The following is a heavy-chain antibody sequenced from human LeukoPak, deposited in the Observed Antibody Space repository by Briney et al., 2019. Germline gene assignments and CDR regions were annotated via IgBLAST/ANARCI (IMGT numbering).Heavy chain of an antibody. J-gene: IGHJ3*02. CDR1: GYTFTSYG. CDR3: ARGGPAPHRITLIVVASSTDAFDI. V-gene: IGHV1-18*01. D-gene: IGHD3-22*01. CDR2: ISAYNGDT. Sequence: GASVKVSCKASGYTFTSYGISWVRQAPGQGLEWMGWISAYNGDTNYAQKLQGRVTMTTDTSTSTAYMELRGLRSDDTAVYYCARGGPAPHRITLIVVASSTDAFDIWGQGTMVTVSS.